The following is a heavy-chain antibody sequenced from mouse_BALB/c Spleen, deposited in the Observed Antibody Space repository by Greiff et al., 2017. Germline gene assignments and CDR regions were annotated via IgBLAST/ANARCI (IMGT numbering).Heavy chain of an antibody. CDR2: ISSGGST. J-gene: IGHJ3*01. Sequence: EVQVVESGGGLVKPGGSLKLSCAASGFTFSSYAMSWVRQTPEKRLEWVASISSGGSTYYPDSVKGRFTISRDNARNILYLQMSSLRSEDTAMYYSVASYDYDGFAYWGQGTLVTVSA. V-gene: IGHV5-6-5*01. D-gene: IGHD2-4*01. CDR1: GFTFSSYA. CDR3: VASYDYDGFAY.